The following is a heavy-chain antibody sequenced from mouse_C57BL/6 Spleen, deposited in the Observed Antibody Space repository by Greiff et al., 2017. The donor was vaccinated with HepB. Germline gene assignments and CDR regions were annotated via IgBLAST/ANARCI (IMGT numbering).Heavy chain of an antibody. J-gene: IGHJ1*03. CDR1: GYSFTGYY. V-gene: IGHV1-42*01. CDR3: ARGFITTVVATSYWYFDV. Sequence: EVQLQESGPELVKPGASVKISCKASGYSFTGYYMNWVKQSPEKSLEWIGEINPSTGGTTYNQKFKAKATLTVDKSSSTAYMQLKSLTSEDSAVYYCARGFITTVVATSYWYFDVWGTGTTVTVSS. D-gene: IGHD1-1*01. CDR2: INPSTGGT.